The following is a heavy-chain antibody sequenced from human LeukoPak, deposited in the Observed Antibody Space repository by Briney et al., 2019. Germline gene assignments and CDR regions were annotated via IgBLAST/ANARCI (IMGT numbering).Heavy chain of an antibody. J-gene: IGHJ2*01. CDR3: ARGSSGYRPWYFDL. V-gene: IGHV4-59*01. CDR1: GGSISSYY. CDR2: IYYSGST. D-gene: IGHD3-22*01. Sequence: SETLSLTCTVSGGSISSYYWSWIRQPPGKGLEWIGYIYYSGSTNYNPSLKSRVTISVDTSKNQFSLKLSSVTAADTAVYYCARGSSGYRPWYFDLWGRGTLVTVSS.